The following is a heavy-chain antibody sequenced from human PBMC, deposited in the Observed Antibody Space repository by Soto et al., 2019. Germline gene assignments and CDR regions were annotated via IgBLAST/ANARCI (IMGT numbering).Heavy chain of an antibody. CDR3: ARDGLGYCSSTSCSYYYGMDV. J-gene: IGHJ6*02. D-gene: IGHD2-2*01. V-gene: IGHV1-2*04. CDR1: GYTFTGYY. Sequence: ASVKVSCKASGYTFTGYYMHWVRQAPGQGLEWMGWINPNSGGTNYAQKFQGWVAMTRDTSISTAYMELSRLRSDDTAVYYCARDGLGYCSSTSCSYYYGMDVWGQGTTVTVSS. CDR2: INPNSGGT.